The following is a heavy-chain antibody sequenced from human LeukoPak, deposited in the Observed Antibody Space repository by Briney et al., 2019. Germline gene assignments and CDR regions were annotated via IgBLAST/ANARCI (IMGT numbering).Heavy chain of an antibody. Sequence: PGGSLRLSCAASGFTFSSYWMSWVRQPPGKGLEWIGEINHSGSTNYNPSLKSRVTISVDTSKNQFSLKLSSVTAADTAVYYCARQNYYGSGSYFDYWGQGTLVTVSS. V-gene: IGHV4-34*01. CDR1: GFTFSSYW. CDR3: ARQNYYGSGSYFDY. D-gene: IGHD3-10*01. CDR2: INHSGST. J-gene: IGHJ4*02.